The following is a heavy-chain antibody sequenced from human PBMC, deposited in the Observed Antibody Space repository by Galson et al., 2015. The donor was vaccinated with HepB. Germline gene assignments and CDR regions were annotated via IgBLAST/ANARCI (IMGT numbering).Heavy chain of an antibody. Sequence: SLRLSCAASGFTFSDYYMSWTRQAPGKGLEWISYTTNDGSSTYVDSVKGRFTISRDNAKNSLDLQMHSLRAEDTAVYYCARDRGIVSTISAYYMDVWSKGTTVTVSS. V-gene: IGHV3-11*01. CDR1: GFTFSDYY. CDR3: ARDRGIVSTISAYYMDV. CDR2: TTNDGSST. J-gene: IGHJ6*03. D-gene: IGHD5/OR15-5a*01.